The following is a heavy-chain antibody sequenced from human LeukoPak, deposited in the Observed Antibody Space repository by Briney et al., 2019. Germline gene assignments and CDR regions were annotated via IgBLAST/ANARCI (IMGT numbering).Heavy chain of an antibody. D-gene: IGHD4-17*01. CDR1: GFTFSSYG. J-gene: IGHJ4*02. CDR2: ISYDGSNK. V-gene: IGHV3-30*03. CDR3: ARTERDDYGDYLGDY. Sequence: PGGSLRLSCAASGFTFSSYGMHWVRQAPGKGLEWVAVISYDGSNKYYADSVKGRFTISRDNSKNTLYLQMNSLRAEDTAVYYCARTERDDYGDYLGDYWGQGTLVTVSS.